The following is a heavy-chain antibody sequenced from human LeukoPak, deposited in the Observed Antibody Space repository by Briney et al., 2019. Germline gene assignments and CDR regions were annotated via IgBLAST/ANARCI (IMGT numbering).Heavy chain of an antibody. CDR2: IYYSGST. V-gene: IGHV4-61*01. Sequence: SETLSLTCTVSGGSVSSGSYYWTWIRQPPGKGLEWIGYIYYSGSTNYNPSLKSRVTISVDTSKNQFSLKLSSVTPADTAVYYCARGKESYGFGAFDIWGQGTMVSVSS. CDR3: ARGKESYGFGAFDI. J-gene: IGHJ3*02. CDR1: GGSVSSGSYY. D-gene: IGHD5-18*01.